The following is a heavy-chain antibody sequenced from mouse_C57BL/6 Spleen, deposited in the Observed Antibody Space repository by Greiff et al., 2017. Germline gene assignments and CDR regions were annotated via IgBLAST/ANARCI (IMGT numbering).Heavy chain of an antibody. V-gene: IGHV14-1*01. CDR3: TRSDYDGYWYFDV. Sequence: VQLQQSGAELVRPGASVKLSCTASGFNIKDYYMHWVKQRPEQGLEWIGRIDPEDGDTEYAPKFQGKATMTADTSSNTAYLQLSSLTSEDTAVYYCTRSDYDGYWYFDVWGTGTTVTVSS. J-gene: IGHJ1*03. D-gene: IGHD2-4*01. CDR1: GFNIKDYY. CDR2: IDPEDGDT.